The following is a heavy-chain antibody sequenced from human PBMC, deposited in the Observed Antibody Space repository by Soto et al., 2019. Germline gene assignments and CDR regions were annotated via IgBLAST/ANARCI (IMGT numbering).Heavy chain of an antibody. Sequence: GGSLRLSCAASGVTFSSYAMSWVRQAPGKGLEWVSAISGSGGSTYYADSVKGRFTISRDNSKNTLYLQMNSLRAEDTAVYYCAKGRQLVRCAFDIWGQGTMVTVSS. CDR3: AKGRQLVRCAFDI. D-gene: IGHD6-6*01. V-gene: IGHV3-23*01. CDR2: ISGSGGST. CDR1: GVTFSSYA. J-gene: IGHJ3*02.